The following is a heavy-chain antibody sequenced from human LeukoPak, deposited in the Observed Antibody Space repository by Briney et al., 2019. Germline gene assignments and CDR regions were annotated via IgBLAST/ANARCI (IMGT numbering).Heavy chain of an antibody. CDR1: GFVFAGSY. Sequence: ASVKVSCTAFGFVFAGSYIHWLRQAPGQGLEWMGRIDPVTGDTKLAQKFQGRVTLTRDTSSTTAYVEVSRLIFDDTAVYFCARTDGLDVWARGPQSPSP. J-gene: IGHJ6*02. V-gene: IGHV1-2*06. CDR3: ARTDGLDV. CDR2: IDPVTGDT.